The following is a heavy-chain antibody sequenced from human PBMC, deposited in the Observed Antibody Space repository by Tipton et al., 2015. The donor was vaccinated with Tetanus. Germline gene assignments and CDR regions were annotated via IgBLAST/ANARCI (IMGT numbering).Heavy chain of an antibody. Sequence: SLRLSCAASGFTFSSYSMNWVRQAPGKGLEWVSSISSSSSYIYYADSVKGRFTISRDNAKNSLYLQMNSLRAEDTAVYYCAGPSIAARPGSDYWGQGTLVTVSS. D-gene: IGHD6-6*01. CDR3: AGPSIAARPGSDY. CDR2: ISSSSSYI. J-gene: IGHJ4*02. V-gene: IGHV3-21*01. CDR1: GFTFSSYS.